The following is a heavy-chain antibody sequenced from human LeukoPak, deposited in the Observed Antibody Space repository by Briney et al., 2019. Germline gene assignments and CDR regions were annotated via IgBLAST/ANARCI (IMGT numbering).Heavy chain of an antibody. Sequence: GGSLRLSCAASGFTVSSNCMSWVRQAPGQGLQWVSVIYSDGTIYYSDSVKGRFTISRDNSKNILYLQMNSLRAEDTAVYYCARERIYFGSGRDLTDARLFYYYGMDVWGQGTTVTVS. D-gene: IGHD3-10*01. CDR2: IYSDGTI. CDR1: GFTVSSNC. J-gene: IGHJ6*02. V-gene: IGHV3-53*01. CDR3: ARERIYFGSGRDLTDARLFYYYGMDV.